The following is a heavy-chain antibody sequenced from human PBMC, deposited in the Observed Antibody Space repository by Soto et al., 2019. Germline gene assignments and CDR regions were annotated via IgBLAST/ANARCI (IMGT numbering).Heavy chain of an antibody. Sequence: VQLVESGGALVQPGRSLRLSCAASGFTFDDYAMHWVRQAPGKAPEWVSGISWDSTSIGYADSVKGRFTISRDNAKKSLYLQMNSLRAEDTAVYFCAKDFTTMVRFCDYWGQGHLVAVSS. V-gene: IGHV3-9*01. CDR2: ISWDSTSI. D-gene: IGHD5-18*01. CDR1: GFTFDDYA. CDR3: AKDFTTMVRFCDY. J-gene: IGHJ4*02.